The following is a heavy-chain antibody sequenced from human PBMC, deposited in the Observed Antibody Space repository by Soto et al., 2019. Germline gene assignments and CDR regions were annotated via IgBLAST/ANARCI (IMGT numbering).Heavy chain of an antibody. CDR3: ARAPYCSGGSCLEADAFDI. J-gene: IGHJ3*02. CDR1: GYTFTSYG. D-gene: IGHD2-15*01. Sequence: ASVKVSCKASGYTFTSYGISWVRQAPGQGLEWMGWISAYNGNTNYAQKLQGRVTMTTDTSTSTAYMELRSLRSDDTAVYYCARAPYCSGGSCLEADAFDIWGQGTMVTVSS. V-gene: IGHV1-18*01. CDR2: ISAYNGNT.